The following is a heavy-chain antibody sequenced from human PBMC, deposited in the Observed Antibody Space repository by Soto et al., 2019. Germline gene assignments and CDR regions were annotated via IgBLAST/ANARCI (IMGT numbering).Heavy chain of an antibody. CDR1: GFTFDDYA. D-gene: IGHD5-18*01. CDR2: ISWNSGNI. CDR3: VRAKGGYSYGTQVDY. V-gene: IGHV3-9*01. Sequence: EVQLEESGGALVQPGRSLRLSCAASGFTFDDYAMHWVRQVLGKGLEWVSSISWNSGNIGYADSVKGRVTTSRDNAKNALYLQMNSLRPEDTALYYCVRAKGGYSYGTQVDYWGQGTLVTVSS. J-gene: IGHJ4*02.